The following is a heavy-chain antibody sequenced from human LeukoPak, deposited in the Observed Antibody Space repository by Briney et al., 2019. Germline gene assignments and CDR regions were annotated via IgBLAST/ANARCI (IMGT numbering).Heavy chain of an antibody. Sequence: GGSPRLSCAASGFTFSSYAMSWVRQAPGKGLEWVSAISGSGGSTYYADSVKGRFTISRDNSKNTLYLQMNSLRAEDTAVYYCAKDRGSYPNFDYWGQGTLVTVSS. CDR1: GFTFSSYA. J-gene: IGHJ4*02. CDR3: AKDRGSYPNFDY. V-gene: IGHV3-23*01. D-gene: IGHD1-26*01. CDR2: ISGSGGST.